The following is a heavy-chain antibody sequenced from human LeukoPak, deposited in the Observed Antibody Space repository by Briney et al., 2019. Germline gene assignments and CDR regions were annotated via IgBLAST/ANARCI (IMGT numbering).Heavy chain of an antibody. J-gene: IGHJ4*02. D-gene: IGHD3-3*01. CDR1: GFAVTRYA. CDR2: ISDSGGTT. CDR3: AKDRRRFWSGYLDY. V-gene: IGHV3-23*01. Sequence: PGGSLRLSWAGSGFAVTRYAMSWVRQAPGKGLGWDSGISDSGGTTYYADSVKGRFPISRDNSKNTLYLQMNSLTAEDTAVYYCAKDRRRFWSGYLDYWGQGALVTVSS.